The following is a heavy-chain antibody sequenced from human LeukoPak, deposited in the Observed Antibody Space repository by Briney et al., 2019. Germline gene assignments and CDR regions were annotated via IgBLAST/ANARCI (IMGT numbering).Heavy chain of an antibody. CDR3: ARGSHGYSGSYYRY. V-gene: IGHV3-64*01. D-gene: IGHD1-26*01. CDR2: ISSNGGST. Sequence: GGSLRLSCAASRFTFSSYAMHWVRQAPGKGLEYVSAISSNGGSTYYANSVKGRFTISRDNSKNTLYLQMGSLRAEDMAVYYCARGSHGYSGSYYRYWGQGTLVTVSS. CDR1: RFTFSSYA. J-gene: IGHJ4*02.